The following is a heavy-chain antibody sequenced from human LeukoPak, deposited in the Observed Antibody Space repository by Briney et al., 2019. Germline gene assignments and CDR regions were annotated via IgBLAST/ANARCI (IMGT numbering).Heavy chain of an antibody. V-gene: IGHV4-61*02. CDR1: GGSISSGSYY. J-gene: IGHJ5*02. CDR3: ARDNIVVVPAASSWFDP. CDR2: IYTSGST. Sequence: SETLSLTCTVSGGSISSGSYYWSWIRQPAGKGLEWIGRIYTSGSTNYNPSLKSRVTISVDTSKNQFSLKLSSVTAADTAVYYCARDNIVVVPAASSWFDPWGQGTLVTVSS. D-gene: IGHD2-2*01.